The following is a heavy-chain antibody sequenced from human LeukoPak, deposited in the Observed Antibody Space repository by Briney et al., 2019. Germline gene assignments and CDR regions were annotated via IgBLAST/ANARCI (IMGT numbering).Heavy chain of an antibody. CDR3: AREQFRFLEWLSQNWFDP. D-gene: IGHD3-3*01. J-gene: IGHJ5*02. CDR1: GGSISSSSYY. Sequence: SETLSLTCTVSGGSISSSSYYWGWIRQPPGKGLEWIGSIYYSGSTYYNPSLKSRVTISVDTSKNQFSLKLSSVTAADTAVYYCAREQFRFLEWLSQNWFDPWGQGTLVTVSS. V-gene: IGHV4-39*01. CDR2: IYYSGST.